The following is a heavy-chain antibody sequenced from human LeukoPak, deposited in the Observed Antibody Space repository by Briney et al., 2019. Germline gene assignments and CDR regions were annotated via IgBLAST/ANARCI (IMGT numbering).Heavy chain of an antibody. D-gene: IGHD3-22*01. CDR3: AKFPYDTSGYCDY. Sequence: GGSLRLSCAASGFTFSSYAMSWVRQAPGKGLEWVPSLSYGGGNPYYADSVKGRFTISRDNSRNTLYLQMNNLRAEDTALYYCAKFPYDTSGYCDYWGQGTLVTVSS. J-gene: IGHJ4*02. CDR2: LSYGGGNP. CDR1: GFTFSSYA. V-gene: IGHV3-23*01.